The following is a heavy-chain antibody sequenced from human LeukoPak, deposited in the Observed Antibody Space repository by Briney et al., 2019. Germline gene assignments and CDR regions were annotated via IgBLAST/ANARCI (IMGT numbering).Heavy chain of an antibody. CDR2: ISSSSSYI. CDR1: GFTFSSYS. CDR3: AKDYYDILTGYYTY. D-gene: IGHD3-9*01. Sequence: GGSLRLSCAASGFTFSSYSMNWVRQAPGKGLEWVSSISSSSSYIYYADSVKGRFTISRDNAKNSLYLQMNSLRAEDMALYYCAKDYYDILTGYYTYWGQGTLVTVSS. J-gene: IGHJ4*02. V-gene: IGHV3-21*04.